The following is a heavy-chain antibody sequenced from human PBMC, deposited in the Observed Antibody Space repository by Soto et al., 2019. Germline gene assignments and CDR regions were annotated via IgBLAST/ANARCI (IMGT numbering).Heavy chain of an antibody. CDR1: GGSISSYY. CDR3: ARWRVASTGYYFDY. CDR2: IYSSGST. V-gene: IGHV4-59*01. Sequence: QVQLQESGPGLVKPSETLSLTCTVSGGSISSYYWSWIQQPPGKGLEWIGYIYSSGSTNYNPSLKSRVTISVDTSKSQFSLNLSSVTAADTAVYYCARWRVASTGYYFDYWGQGTLVTVSS. J-gene: IGHJ4*02. D-gene: IGHD6-19*01.